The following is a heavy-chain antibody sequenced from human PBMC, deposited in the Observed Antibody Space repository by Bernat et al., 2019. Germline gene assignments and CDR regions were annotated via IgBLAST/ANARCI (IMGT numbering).Heavy chain of an antibody. CDR2: IKSITDGGTT. Sequence: EVQLVESGGGLVKPGGSLRLSCAASGFTFSNAWMSWVRQAPGKGLEWVGRIKSITDGGTTDYAAPVKGRFTISRDDSKNTLYLQMNSLRAEDTAVYYCAKDPRRDGYNSLWDNWGQGTLVTVSS. D-gene: IGHD5-24*01. J-gene: IGHJ4*02. CDR3: AKDPRRDGYNSLWDN. CDR1: GFTFSNAW. V-gene: IGHV3-15*01.